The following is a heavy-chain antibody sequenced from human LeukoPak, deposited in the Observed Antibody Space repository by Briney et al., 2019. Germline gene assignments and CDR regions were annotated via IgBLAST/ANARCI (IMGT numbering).Heavy chain of an antibody. Sequence: SVKVSSKASGGTFSSYAISWVRQAPGQGLEWMGGIIPIFGTANYAQKFQGRVTITADESTSTAYMELSSLRSEDTAVYYCARERPMVRGVTRNNWFDPWGQGTLVTVSS. CDR2: IIPIFGTA. D-gene: IGHD3-10*01. J-gene: IGHJ5*02. CDR1: GGTFSSYA. CDR3: ARERPMVRGVTRNNWFDP. V-gene: IGHV1-69*13.